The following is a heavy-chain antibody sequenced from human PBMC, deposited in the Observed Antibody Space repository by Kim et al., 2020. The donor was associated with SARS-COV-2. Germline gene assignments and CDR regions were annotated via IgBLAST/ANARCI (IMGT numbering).Heavy chain of an antibody. CDR3: AKNYYGWGSYLDY. Sequence: YTTTVKSRFTVTRDNSMNTLLLRMNSLRAEVSAVYYCAKNYYGWGSYLDYWGQGTLVTVSS. J-gene: IGHJ4*02. V-gene: IGHV3-23*01. D-gene: IGHD3-10*01.